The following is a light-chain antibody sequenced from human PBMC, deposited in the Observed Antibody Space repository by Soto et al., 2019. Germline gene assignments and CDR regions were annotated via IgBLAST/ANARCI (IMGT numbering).Light chain of an antibody. CDR1: QGISSH. CDR2: AAS. Sequence: IQLTQSPSSLSASVGDRVTITCRASQGISSHLVWFQQRPGKAPNLLIYAASTLQSGVPSRFRGGGSGTDFTLTISSLQPEDSATYYCQQLNSYPVTFGQGTKLEIK. V-gene: IGKV1-9*01. CDR3: QQLNSYPVT. J-gene: IGKJ2*01.